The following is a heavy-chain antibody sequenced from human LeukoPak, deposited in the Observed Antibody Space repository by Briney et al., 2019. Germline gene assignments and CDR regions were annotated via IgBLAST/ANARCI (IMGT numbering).Heavy chain of an antibody. Sequence: ASVKVSCKASGYTFTSYYMHWVRQAPGQGPEWMGIINPSGGSTSYAQKFQGRVTMTRDTSTNTVYMELSSLGSEDTAVYYCARDFCGGDCYSPDYWGQGTLVTVSS. J-gene: IGHJ4*02. D-gene: IGHD2-21*02. V-gene: IGHV1-46*01. CDR2: INPSGGST. CDR1: GYTFTSYY. CDR3: ARDFCGGDCYSPDY.